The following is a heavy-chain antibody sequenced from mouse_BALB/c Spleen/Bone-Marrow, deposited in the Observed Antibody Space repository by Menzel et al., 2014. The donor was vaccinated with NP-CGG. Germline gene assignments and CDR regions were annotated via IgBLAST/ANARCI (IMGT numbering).Heavy chain of an antibody. D-gene: IGHD2-12*01. Sequence: QVQLQQSGAELVKPGASVKLSCKASGYTFTSYWMHWVKQRPGQDLEWIGEINPSNGRTNYNEKFKTKATLTVDKSSSTAYMQLSSLTSEDSAVYYCARWLLYYWGQGTTLTVSS. CDR3: ARWLLYY. CDR1: GYTFTSYW. CDR2: INPSNGRT. V-gene: IGHV1S81*02. J-gene: IGHJ2*01.